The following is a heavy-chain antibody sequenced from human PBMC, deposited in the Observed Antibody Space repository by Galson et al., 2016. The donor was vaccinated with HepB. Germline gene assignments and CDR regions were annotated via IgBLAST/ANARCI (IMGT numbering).Heavy chain of an antibody. D-gene: IGHD4-11*01. V-gene: IGHV3-43*01. J-gene: IGHJ4*02. CDR1: GFNFDDYS. Sequence: SLRLSCAASGFNFDDYSMHWVRQAPGKGLEWVSLITWDGYHTYHADSVKGRFTISRDNSKNSLYLQMNSLTTEDTALYYCAKDSSISTYYLDYWGQGTLVTVSS. CDR3: AKDSSISTYYLDY. CDR2: ITWDGYHT.